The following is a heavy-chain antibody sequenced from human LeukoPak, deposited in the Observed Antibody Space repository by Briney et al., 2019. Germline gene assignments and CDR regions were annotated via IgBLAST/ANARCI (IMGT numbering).Heavy chain of an antibody. CDR2: ISYDGSNK. V-gene: IGHV3-30*03. CDR1: GFTFSSYG. CDR3: ARVLGYCSGGSCSDYYYGMDV. J-gene: IGHJ6*02. Sequence: PGGSLRLSCAASGFTFSSYGMHWVRQAPGKGLEWVAVISYDGSNKYYADSVKGRFTISRDNSKNTLYLQMNSLRAEDTAVYYCARVLGYCSGGSCSDYYYGMDVWGQGTTVTVSS. D-gene: IGHD2-15*01.